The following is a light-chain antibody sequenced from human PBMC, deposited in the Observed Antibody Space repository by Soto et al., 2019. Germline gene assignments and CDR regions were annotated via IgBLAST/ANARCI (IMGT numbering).Light chain of an antibody. Sequence: QSALTQPASVSGSPGQSIAISCTGTSSDVGSYNYVSWYQHHPGKAPKLMIYDVSNRPSGVSNRFSGSKSGNTASLTISGLQAEDEADYYCSSYTSSSTYVFGTGTKSPS. V-gene: IGLV2-14*03. CDR2: DVS. CDR1: SSDVGSYNY. CDR3: SSYTSSSTYV. J-gene: IGLJ1*01.